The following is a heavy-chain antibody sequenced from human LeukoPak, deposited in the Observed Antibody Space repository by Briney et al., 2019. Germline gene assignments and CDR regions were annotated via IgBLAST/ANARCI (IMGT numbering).Heavy chain of an antibody. V-gene: IGHV3-53*01. CDR1: GFTVSSNY. D-gene: IGHD3-22*01. CDR3: AKDTGPMYYYDAEAGYYYMDV. J-gene: IGHJ6*03. CDR2: IYSGGST. Sequence: GGSLRLSCAASGFTVSSNYMSWVRQAPGKGLEWVSVIYSGGSTYYADSVKGRFTISRDNSKNTLYLQMNSLRAEDTAVYYCAKDTGPMYYYDAEAGYYYMDVWGKGTTVTISS.